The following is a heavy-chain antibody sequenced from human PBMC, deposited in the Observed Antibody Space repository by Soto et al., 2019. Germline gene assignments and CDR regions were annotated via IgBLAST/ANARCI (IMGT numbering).Heavy chain of an antibody. J-gene: IGHJ5*02. CDR2: ISAYNGNT. CDR3: ARETSGYCTGGSCPEYNWFDP. Sequence: XAGKVSCKASGYPLTSYGIIWVRQAPGQGLEWMGWISAYNGNTNYAQKLQGRVTMTTDTSTSTAYMELRSLRSDDTAVYYCARETSGYCTGGSCPEYNWFDPCGQRTLVTVSS. CDR1: GYPLTSYG. V-gene: IGHV1-18*01. D-gene: IGHD2-15*01.